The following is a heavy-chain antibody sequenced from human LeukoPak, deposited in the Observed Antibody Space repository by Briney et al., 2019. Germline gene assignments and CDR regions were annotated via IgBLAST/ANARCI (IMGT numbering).Heavy chain of an antibody. Sequence: KSSETLSLTCTVSGGSISSDGYYWSWIRQPAGKGLEWLGHIYTSGSTNFNPSLTSRVTISVDTSKNQFSLKLNSVTAADTAVYYCAREGPFRGLYFDSWGQGTLVTVSS. CDR3: AREGPFRGLYFDS. V-gene: IGHV4-61*09. CDR1: GGSISSDGYY. CDR2: IYTSGST. J-gene: IGHJ4*02. D-gene: IGHD3-10*01.